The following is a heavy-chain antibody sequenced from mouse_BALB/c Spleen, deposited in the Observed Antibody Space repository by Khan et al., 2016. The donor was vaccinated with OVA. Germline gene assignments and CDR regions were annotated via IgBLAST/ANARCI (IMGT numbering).Heavy chain of an antibody. V-gene: IGHV3-2*02. Sequence: EVKLLESGPGLVKPSQSLSLTCTVTGYSITSDYAWNWIRQFPGNKLEWMGYISYSGNTSYNPSLKSRISLTRDTSKNKFFLQLNSVTTEDTATYYCARSYGNYLDYWGQGTTLTVSS. D-gene: IGHD2-1*01. CDR3: ARSYGNYLDY. CDR1: GYSITSDYA. J-gene: IGHJ2*01. CDR2: ISYSGNT.